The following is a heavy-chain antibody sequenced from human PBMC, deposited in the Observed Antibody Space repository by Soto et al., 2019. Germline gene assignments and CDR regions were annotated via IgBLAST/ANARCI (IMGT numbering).Heavy chain of an antibody. CDR3: AKFFVETGGSSGWPWTFHY. CDR2: ISGSGGTT. CDR1: GFTFSSYA. J-gene: IGHJ4*02. D-gene: IGHD6-25*01. Sequence: EVQLLESGGGLVQPGRSLRLSCAASGFTFSSYAMSWVRQAPGKGLEWVSAISGSGGTTYYAASVKGRFTISRDNSKNMLFLQMNSLRAEDTAVYYCAKFFVETGGSSGWPWTFHYWGQGTRVTVSS. V-gene: IGHV3-23*01.